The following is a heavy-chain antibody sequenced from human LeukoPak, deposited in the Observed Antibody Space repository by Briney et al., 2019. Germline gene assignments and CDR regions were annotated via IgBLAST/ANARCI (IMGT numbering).Heavy chain of an antibody. Sequence: GESLKISCKGSGNSFNNHFIGWVRQMTGKGLEWMGIIYPGDSETRYSPSFQGQVTISADKSISTVHLQWSSLEASDTAMYYCARRSTVIRGVLEEAFDYWGQGTLVIVSS. J-gene: IGHJ4*02. CDR2: IYPGDSET. CDR1: GNSFNNHF. CDR3: ARRSTVIRGVLEEAFDY. V-gene: IGHV5-51*01. D-gene: IGHD3-10*01.